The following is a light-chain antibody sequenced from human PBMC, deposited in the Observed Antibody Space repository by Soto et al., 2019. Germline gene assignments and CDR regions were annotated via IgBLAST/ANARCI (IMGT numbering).Light chain of an antibody. CDR2: EVS. V-gene: IGLV2-14*01. CDR1: SSDIGAYNY. CDR3: SSYTSSSTFV. J-gene: IGLJ1*01. Sequence: QSVLTQPASVSGSPGQSITISCTGTSSDIGAYNYVSWSQQHPGKAPQLIIYEVSNRPSGVSNRFSGSKSGNTASLTISGLQAEDEADYYCSSYTSSSTFVFGTGTKVTVL.